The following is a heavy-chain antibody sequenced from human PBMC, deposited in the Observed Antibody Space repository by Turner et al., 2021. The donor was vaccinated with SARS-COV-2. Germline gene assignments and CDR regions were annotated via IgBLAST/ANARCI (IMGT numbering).Heavy chain of an antibody. CDR2: INPNSGGT. V-gene: IGHV1-2*02. CDR3: AGVSSLSYYFDY. J-gene: IGHJ4*02. Sequence: QVQLVQSGAEVKKPGASVKASCKASGYTFTGYYMHWVRQAPGQGLEWMRWINPNSGGTNYAQKLQGRVTMTRNTSISTAYMELSRLRSDDTAVYYCAGVSSLSYYFDYWGQGTLVTVSS. D-gene: IGHD6-6*01. CDR1: GYTFTGYY.